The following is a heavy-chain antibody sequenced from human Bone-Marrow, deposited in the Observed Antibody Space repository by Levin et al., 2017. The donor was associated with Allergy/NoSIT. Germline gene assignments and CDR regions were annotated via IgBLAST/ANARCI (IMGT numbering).Heavy chain of an antibody. D-gene: IGHD4-17*01. CDR2: IIPIFDST. CDR3: ATTGGYGDYELRNWFDP. J-gene: IGHJ5*02. Sequence: SVKVSCKASGGTFSNYAFSWVRQAPGQGLEWMGGIIPIFDSTSYAPKVQDRVAITADESTSTTFMDLSTLTSEDTAVYYCATTGGYGDYELRNWFDPWGQGTLVTVSS. CDR1: GGTFSNYA. V-gene: IGHV1-69*13.